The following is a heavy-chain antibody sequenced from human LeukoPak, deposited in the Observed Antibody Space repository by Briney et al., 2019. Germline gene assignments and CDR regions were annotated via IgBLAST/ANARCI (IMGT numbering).Heavy chain of an antibody. D-gene: IGHD3-22*01. V-gene: IGHV1-69*01. J-gene: IGHJ4*02. Sequence: SVKVSCKASGGTFSSYAISWVRQAPGQGREWMGGIIPIFGTANYAQKFQGRVTITADESTSTAYMELSSPRSEDTAVYYCAIGTYYYDSSGFEFDYWGQGTLVTVSS. CDR2: IIPIFGTA. CDR3: AIGTYYYDSSGFEFDY. CDR1: GGTFSSYA.